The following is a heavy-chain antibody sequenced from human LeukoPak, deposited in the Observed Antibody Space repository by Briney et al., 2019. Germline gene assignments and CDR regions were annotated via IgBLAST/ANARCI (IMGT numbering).Heavy chain of an antibody. CDR1: GFTFDNHA. CDR2: IGFGGRST. CDR3: AKDWASGNYFDY. J-gene: IGHJ4*02. Sequence: GGSLRLSCAASGFTFDNHAISWVRQAPGKGLEWVSGIGFGGRSTYYADSVRGRFTISGDDSRNTVYLQMNSLRAEDTAVYYCAKDWASGNYFDYWGQGTLVTVSS. D-gene: IGHD1-14*01. V-gene: IGHV3-23*01.